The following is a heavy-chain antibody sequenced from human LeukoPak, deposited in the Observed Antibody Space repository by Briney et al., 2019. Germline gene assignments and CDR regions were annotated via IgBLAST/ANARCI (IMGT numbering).Heavy chain of an antibody. D-gene: IGHD4-17*01. V-gene: IGHV3-23*01. CDR2: ISGSGGST. CDR3: ARVPYGSRTFDY. Sequence: PGGSLRLSCAASGFTFSSYAMSWVRQAPGKGLEWVSAISGSGGSTYYADSVKGRFTISRDNAKNTLYLQMNSLRAEDTAVYYCARVPYGSRTFDYWGQGTLVTVSS. CDR1: GFTFSSYA. J-gene: IGHJ4*02.